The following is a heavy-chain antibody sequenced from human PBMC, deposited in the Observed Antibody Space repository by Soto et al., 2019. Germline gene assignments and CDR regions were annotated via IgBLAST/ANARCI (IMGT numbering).Heavy chain of an antibody. J-gene: IGHJ3*01. D-gene: IGHD3-10*01. Sequence: EVQLVESGGGLVQPGGSLRLSCAVSGFTLSDYYIDWVRQAPGKGLEWLARSRDKANSFSTDYAASVKGRLSISRDDSESSVFLQMNSLRTEDTALYYCARTNSYGAYDVWGQGTVVIVSS. V-gene: IGHV3-72*01. CDR2: SRDKANSFST. CDR1: GFTLSDYY. CDR3: ARTNSYGAYDV.